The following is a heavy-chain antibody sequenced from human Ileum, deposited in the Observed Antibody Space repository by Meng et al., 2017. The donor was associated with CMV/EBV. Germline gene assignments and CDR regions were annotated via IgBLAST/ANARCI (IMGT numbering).Heavy chain of an antibody. J-gene: IGHJ4*02. CDR2: INHSGST. Sequence: YGGSFSGYYWSWIRQHPGKGLEWIGEINHSGSTNYNPSLKSRVTISVDTSKNQFSLKLSSVTAADTAVYYCARGNRGSPRSKPFDYWGQGTLVTVSS. CDR1: GGSFSGYY. V-gene: IGHV4-34*01. D-gene: IGHD1-26*01. CDR3: ARGNRGSPRSKPFDY.